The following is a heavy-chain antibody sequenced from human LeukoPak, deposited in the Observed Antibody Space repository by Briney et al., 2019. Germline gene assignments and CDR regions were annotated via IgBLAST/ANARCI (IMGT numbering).Heavy chain of an antibody. CDR2: IYYSGST. V-gene: IGHV4-28*06. J-gene: IGHJ4*02. CDR1: GYSISSSNW. Sequence: KPSETLSLTCAVSGYSISSSNWWGWIRQPPGKGLEGIGYIYYSGSTNYNPSLKSRVTMSVDTSKNQFSLKLSSVTALDTAVYYCARVDKQQLVFDYWGQGTLVTVSS. CDR3: ARVDKQQLVFDY. D-gene: IGHD6-13*01.